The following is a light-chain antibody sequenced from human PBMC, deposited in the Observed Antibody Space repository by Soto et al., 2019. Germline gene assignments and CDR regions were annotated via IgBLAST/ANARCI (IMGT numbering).Light chain of an antibody. CDR1: SSNIGAGYD. V-gene: IGLV1-40*01. Sequence: QSVLTQPPSVSGAPGQRVTISCTGSSSNIGAGYDVHWYQQFPGTAPKLLIYGNSNRPSGVPDRFSGSKSGTSASLAITGLQAEDEADYYCQSYDSRLSGSVFCGGTKLTVL. J-gene: IGLJ2*01. CDR3: QSYDSRLSGSV. CDR2: GNS.